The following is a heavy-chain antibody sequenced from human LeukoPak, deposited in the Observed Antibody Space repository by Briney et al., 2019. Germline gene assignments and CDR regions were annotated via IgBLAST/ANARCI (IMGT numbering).Heavy chain of an antibody. CDR1: LGSISIDTHY. CDR3: ATVTYNGYQHFDY. V-gene: IGHV4-39*07. Sequence: SEILSLTCTVSLGSISIDTHYWAWIRQPPGSGLEGIAEIHRSGTTYVSPSLKSRVTISLDTPRNQFSLNVGSVTAADSAVYYCATVTYNGYQHFDYWGQGALVTVSS. D-gene: IGHD3-10*01. J-gene: IGHJ4*02. CDR2: IHRSGTT.